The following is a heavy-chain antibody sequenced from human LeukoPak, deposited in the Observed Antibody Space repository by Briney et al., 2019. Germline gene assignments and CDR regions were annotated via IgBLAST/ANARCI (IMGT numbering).Heavy chain of an antibody. Sequence: GGFLRLSCAASGFTFSDYYMSWIRQAPGKGLEWVSYISSSGSTIYYADSVKGRFTISRDNAKNSLYLQMNSLRAEDTAVYYCARDVPTIWFGEFAPDYWGQGTLVTVSS. CDR3: ARDVPTIWFGEFAPDY. J-gene: IGHJ4*02. CDR2: ISSSGSTI. V-gene: IGHV3-11*01. D-gene: IGHD3-10*01. CDR1: GFTFSDYY.